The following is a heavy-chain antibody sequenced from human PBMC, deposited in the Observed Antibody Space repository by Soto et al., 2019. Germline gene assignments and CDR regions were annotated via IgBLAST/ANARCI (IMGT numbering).Heavy chain of an antibody. V-gene: IGHV4-59*01. D-gene: IGHD1-1*01. CDR3: AREGTTVDSYYYYGMDV. Sequence: QVQLQESGPGLVKPSETLSLTCTVSGGSISSYYWSWIRQPPGKGLEWIGYIYYSGSTNYNPSLKSRATISVDTSTNQCSLKLSSVTAADTAVYYCAREGTTVDSYYYYGMDVWGQGTTVTVSS. CDR1: GGSISSYY. J-gene: IGHJ6*02. CDR2: IYYSGST.